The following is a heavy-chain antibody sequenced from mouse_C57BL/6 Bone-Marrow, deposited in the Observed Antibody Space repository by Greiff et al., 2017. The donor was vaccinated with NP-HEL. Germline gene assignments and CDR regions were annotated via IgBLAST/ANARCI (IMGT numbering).Heavy chain of an antibody. D-gene: IGHD1-1*01. CDR3: ARDREGSFSYYFDD. CDR2: ISDGGSYT. J-gene: IGHJ2*01. CDR1: GFTFSSYA. V-gene: IGHV5-4*01. Sequence: EVKLMESGGGLVKPGGSLKLSCAASGFTFSSYAMSWVRQTPEKRLEWVATISDGGSYTYYPDNVKGRFTISRDNAKNNLYLQMSHLKSEDTAMYYCARDREGSFSYYFDDWGQGTTLTVSS.